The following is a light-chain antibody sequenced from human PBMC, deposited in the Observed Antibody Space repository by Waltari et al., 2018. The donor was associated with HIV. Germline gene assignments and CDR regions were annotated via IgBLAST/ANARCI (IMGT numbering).Light chain of an antibody. V-gene: IGLV1-44*01. CDR2: SNN. J-gene: IGLJ1*01. CDR3: SVWDDSLNGRV. Sequence: QSVLTQPPSASGTPGQRVTISCSGSSPNIGSNTVNWYQQLPGPAPKLLMYSNNQRPSGVPDRFSGSKSGTSASLAISGLQSEDDADYYCSVWDDSLNGRVFGTGTKVTVL. CDR1: SPNIGSNT.